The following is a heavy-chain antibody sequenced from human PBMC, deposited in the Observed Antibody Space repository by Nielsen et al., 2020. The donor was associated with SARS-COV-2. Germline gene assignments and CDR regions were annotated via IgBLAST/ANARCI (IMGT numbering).Heavy chain of an antibody. D-gene: IGHD2-2*01. CDR1: GFTVSSNY. V-gene: IGHV3-66*03. Sequence: GESLKISCAASGFTVSSNYMSWVRQAPGKGLEWVSVIYSCGSTYYADSVKGRFTISRDNSKNTLYLQMNSLRSEDTAVYYCARVPTRAVVPAAMRLDTFDIWGQGTMVTVSS. J-gene: IGHJ3*02. CDR3: ARVPTRAVVPAAMRLDTFDI. CDR2: IYSCGST.